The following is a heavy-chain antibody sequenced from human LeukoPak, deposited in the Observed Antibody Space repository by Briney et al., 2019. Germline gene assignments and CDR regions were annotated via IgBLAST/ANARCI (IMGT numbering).Heavy chain of an antibody. CDR1: GGSFSGYS. Sequence: PSETLSLTCAVYGGSFSGYSWTWIRQPPGKGLEWIGEMSHSGYPNYNPSLKSRVAISVDTSKNQFSLKVSSVTAADTAVYYCARHDYGGRGVDYWGQGTLVTVSS. J-gene: IGHJ4*02. V-gene: IGHV4-34*01. D-gene: IGHD4-23*01. CDR3: ARHDYGGRGVDY. CDR2: MSHSGYP.